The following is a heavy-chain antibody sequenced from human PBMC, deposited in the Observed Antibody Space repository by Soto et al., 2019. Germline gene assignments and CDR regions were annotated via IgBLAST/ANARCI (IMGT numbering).Heavy chain of an antibody. D-gene: IGHD3-22*01. CDR2: IDYRGST. CDR1: AGSISSSSYF. CDR3: ATRLYHSRGYYYVPY. V-gene: IGHV4-39*01. J-gene: IGHJ4*02. Sequence: QLQLQESGPGLVKPSETLSLTCTVSAGSISSSSYFSGWIRQPPGKGLEWIGTIDYRGSTSYNPSLKSRVTIAVDTSKNQFSLTLSSVTAADTAVYYCATRLYHSRGYYYVPYWGQGTRVTVSS.